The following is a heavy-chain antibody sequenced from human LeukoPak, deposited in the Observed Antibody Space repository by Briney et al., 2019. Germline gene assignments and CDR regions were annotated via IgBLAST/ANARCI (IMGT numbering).Heavy chain of an antibody. J-gene: IGHJ4*02. Sequence: GRSLRLSCAGSGFTFGGYGMHWFRQTPGKGLEWVAVIAYDGSRAFYADSVKGRFTISRDNSKNTVSVQMDDLRAEDTAVYYCTRYNNGHFDYWGQGTLVTVSS. CDR3: TRYNNGHFDY. D-gene: IGHD1-14*01. CDR1: GFTFGGYG. CDR2: IAYDGSRA. V-gene: IGHV3-33*01.